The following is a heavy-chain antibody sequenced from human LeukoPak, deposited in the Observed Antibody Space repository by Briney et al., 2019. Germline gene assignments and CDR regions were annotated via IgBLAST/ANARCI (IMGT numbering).Heavy chain of an antibody. CDR1: GGSISSSSYY. D-gene: IGHD6-19*01. V-gene: IGHV4-39*07. J-gene: IGHJ4*02. CDR3: AEGGIAVAVFDY. Sequence: SETLSLTCTVSGGSISSSSYYWGWIRQPPGKGLEWIGSTYYSGSTYYNPSLKSRVTISVDTSKNQFSLKLSSVTAADTAVYYCAEGGIAVAVFDYWGQGTLVTVSS. CDR2: TYYSGST.